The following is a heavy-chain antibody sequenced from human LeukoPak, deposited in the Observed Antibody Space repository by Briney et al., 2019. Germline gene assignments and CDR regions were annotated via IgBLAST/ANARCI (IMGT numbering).Heavy chain of an antibody. D-gene: IGHD4-11*01. CDR3: ARSYSNHLFGMDV. V-gene: IGHV3-66*01. CDR1: GFIVSSYY. Sequence: GGSLRLSCVASGFIVSSYYMTWVRQAPGKGLEWVSVIYSGGSTYYANSVKGRVAISRDNSKNTVFLQMSSVRAEDTAVYYCARSYSNHLFGMDVWGQGTTVTVTS. CDR2: IYSGGST. J-gene: IGHJ6*02.